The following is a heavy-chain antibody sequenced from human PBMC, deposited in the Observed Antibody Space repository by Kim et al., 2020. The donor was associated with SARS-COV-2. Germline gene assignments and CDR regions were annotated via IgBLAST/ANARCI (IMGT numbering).Heavy chain of an antibody. D-gene: IGHD3-10*01. CDR2: ISYDGSNK. Sequence: GGSLRLSCAASGFTFSSYGMHWVRQAPGKGLEWVAVISYDGSNKYYADSVKGRFTISRDNSKNTLYLQMNSLRAEDTAVYYCARGHGTSMVRGVIVYWG. CDR3: ARGHGTSMVRGVIVY. CDR1: GFTFSSYG. V-gene: IGHV3-33*05. J-gene: IGHJ4*01.